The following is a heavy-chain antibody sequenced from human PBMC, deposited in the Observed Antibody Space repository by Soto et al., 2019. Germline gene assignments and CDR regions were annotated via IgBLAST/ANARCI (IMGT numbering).Heavy chain of an antibody. D-gene: IGHD3-16*01. Sequence: EVQLAESGGGLVQPGRSLRLSCTASEFTSDDHGIHWVRQPPGKGLEWVSGFIWNTAYTDYADSVKGRFTVSRDNAKNFLYLQMNSLRVEDTALYFCVRDIEAGGACYWGQGTLVTVSS. V-gene: IGHV3-9*02. CDR2: FIWNTAYT. J-gene: IGHJ4*02. CDR3: VRDIEAGGACY. CDR1: EFTSDDHG.